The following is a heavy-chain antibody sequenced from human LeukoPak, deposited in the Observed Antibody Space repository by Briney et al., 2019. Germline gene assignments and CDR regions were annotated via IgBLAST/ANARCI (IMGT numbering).Heavy chain of an antibody. D-gene: IGHD1-26*01. CDR2: FDPEDGET. CDR1: GYTLTELS. V-gene: IGHV1-24*01. CDR3: ATDVGSYYSRFDY. Sequence: ASVKVSCKVSGYTLTELSMHWVRQAPGQGLEWIGGFDPEDGETIYAQKFQGRVTMTEDTSTDTAYMELSSLRSEDKTVYYCATDVGSYYSRFDYWGQGTLVTVSS. J-gene: IGHJ4*02.